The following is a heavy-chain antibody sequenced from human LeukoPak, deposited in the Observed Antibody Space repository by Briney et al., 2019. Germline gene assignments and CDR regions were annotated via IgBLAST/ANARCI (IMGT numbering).Heavy chain of an antibody. D-gene: IGHD3-22*01. CDR2: ISGSGGST. CDR3: AKGTMIVTWFDY. Sequence: GGSLRLSCAASGFTFSSYAMSWVRQVPGKGLEWVSAISGSGGSTYYADSVKGRFTISRDNSKNTLYLQMNSLRAEDTAVYYCAKGTMIVTWFDYWGQGTLVTVSS. J-gene: IGHJ4*02. V-gene: IGHV3-23*01. CDR1: GFTFSSYA.